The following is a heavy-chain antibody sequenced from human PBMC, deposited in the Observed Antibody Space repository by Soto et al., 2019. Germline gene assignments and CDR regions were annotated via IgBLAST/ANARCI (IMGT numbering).Heavy chain of an antibody. CDR1: GFSLSTSGVG. D-gene: IGHD3-9*01. Sequence: QITLKESGPTLVKPTQTLTLTCTFSGFSLSTSGVGVGWIRQPPGKALEWLALIYWDDDKHYSPSLKSRLTTTADTSTNQVVLTMTNHDPVDPATYSCATSRRSYYILTRYWSSDTFLSWRQGTLVTVSS. CDR3: ATSRRSYYILTRYWSSDTFLS. J-gene: IGHJ5*02. V-gene: IGHV2-5*02. CDR2: IYWDDDK.